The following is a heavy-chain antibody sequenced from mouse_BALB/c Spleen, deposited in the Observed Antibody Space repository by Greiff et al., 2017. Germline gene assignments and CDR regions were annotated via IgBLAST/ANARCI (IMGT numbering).Heavy chain of an antibody. Sequence: EVQGVESGGGLVKPGGSLKLSCAASGFTFSSYAMSWVRQTPEKRLEWVASISSGGSTYYPDSVKGRFTISRDNARNILYLQMSSLRSEDTAMYYCARALIYYDYDIFFAYWGQGTLVTVSA. CDR3: ARALIYYDYDIFFAY. CDR1: GFTFSSYA. D-gene: IGHD2-4*01. V-gene: IGHV5-6-5*01. J-gene: IGHJ3*01. CDR2: ISSGGST.